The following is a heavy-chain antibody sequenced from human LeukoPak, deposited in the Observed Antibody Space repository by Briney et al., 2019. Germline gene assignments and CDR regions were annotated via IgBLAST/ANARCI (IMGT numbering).Heavy chain of an antibody. CDR3: AREGLRPEASDY. Sequence: PSETLSLTCTVSGGSISSGGYYWSWIRQHPGKGLEWIGYIYYSGSTYYNPSLKSRVTISVDTSKNQFSLKLSSVTAADTAVYYCAREGLRPEASDYWGQGTLVTVFS. V-gene: IGHV4-31*03. CDR1: GGSISSGGYY. J-gene: IGHJ4*02. D-gene: IGHD6-25*01. CDR2: IYYSGST.